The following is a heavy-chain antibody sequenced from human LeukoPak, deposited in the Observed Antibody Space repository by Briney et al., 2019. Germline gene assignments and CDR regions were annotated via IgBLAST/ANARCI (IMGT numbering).Heavy chain of an antibody. CDR3: ARDQGSYYFDY. D-gene: IGHD1-26*01. J-gene: IGHJ4*02. CDR2: IYHSGST. CDR1: GYSISSAYY. Sequence: PPETLSLTCTVSGYSISSAYYWAWIRQPPGKGLEWIGSIYHSGSTYYIPSLKSRVTISVDTSKNQFSLKLSSVTAADTAVYYCARDQGSYYFDYWGQGTLVTVSS. V-gene: IGHV4-38-2*02.